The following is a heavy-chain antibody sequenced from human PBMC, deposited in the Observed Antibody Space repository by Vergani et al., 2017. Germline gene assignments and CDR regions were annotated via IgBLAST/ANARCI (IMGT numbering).Heavy chain of an antibody. Sequence: QVQLVESGGGVVQPGGSLRLSCAASGFTFSSYGMHWVRQAPGKGLEWVAFIRYDGSNKYYADSVKGRFTISRDNSKNTLYLQMNSLRAEDTAVYYCAKDRRIAARIYYYYMDVWGKGTTVTVSS. D-gene: IGHD6-6*01. CDR1: GFTFSSYG. V-gene: IGHV3-30*02. CDR3: AKDRRIAARIYYYYMDV. J-gene: IGHJ6*03. CDR2: IRYDGSNK.